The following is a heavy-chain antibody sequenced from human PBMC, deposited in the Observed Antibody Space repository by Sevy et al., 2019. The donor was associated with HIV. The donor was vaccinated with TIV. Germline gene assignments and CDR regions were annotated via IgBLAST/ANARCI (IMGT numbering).Heavy chain of an antibody. V-gene: IGHV3-9*01. CDR3: VIEIESGGANF. J-gene: IGHJ1*01. Sequence: GGSLRLSCTASGLILRDRAMHWVRQTPGKALGWVPGMTMYSGSEDYADFVKGRFTISRDNAKNSLNLQMDSLTLEDTALYYCVIEIESGGANFWGQGTLVTVSS. CDR2: MTMYSGSE. D-gene: IGHD2-21*01. CDR1: GLILRDRA.